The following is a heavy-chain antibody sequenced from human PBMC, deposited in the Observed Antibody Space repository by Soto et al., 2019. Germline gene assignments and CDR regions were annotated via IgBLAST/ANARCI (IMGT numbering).Heavy chain of an antibody. Sequence: GGSLRLSCAASGFTFMSYGIHFFRHSPGKWLEWVAVISYDGSNKYYADSVKGRFTISRDNSKNTLYLQMNSLRAEDTAVYYCAKCPGPSAGYFDYWGQGTLVTVSS. CDR2: ISYDGSNK. J-gene: IGHJ4*02. V-gene: IGHV3-30*18. CDR1: GFTFMSYG. CDR3: AKCPGPSAGYFDY. D-gene: IGHD6-19*01.